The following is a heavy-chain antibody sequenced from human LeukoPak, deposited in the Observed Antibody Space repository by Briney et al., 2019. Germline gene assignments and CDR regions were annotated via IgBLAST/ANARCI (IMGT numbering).Heavy chain of an antibody. CDR2: IYYSGST. J-gene: IGHJ4*02. CDR3: ARVHDYVWGSYRSSRYYFDY. Sequence: PSETLSLTCTVSGGSISSSSYYWGWIRQPPGQGLEWIGSIYYSGSTNYNPSLKSRVTISVDTSKNQFSLKLSSVTAADTAVYYCARVHDYVWGSYRSSRYYFDYWGQGTLVTVSS. V-gene: IGHV4-39*07. D-gene: IGHD3-16*02. CDR1: GGSISSSSYY.